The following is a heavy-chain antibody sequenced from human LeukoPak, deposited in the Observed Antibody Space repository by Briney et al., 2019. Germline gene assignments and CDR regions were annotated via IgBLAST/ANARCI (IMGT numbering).Heavy chain of an antibody. CDR3: ARGDLYDGGGRNWFDP. CDR1: GDSMRSFY. CDR2: IHTSGTT. V-gene: IGHV4-4*07. J-gene: IGHJ5*02. Sequence: PSETLSLTRTVSGDSMRSFYWSFIRQPAGKGLEWIGRIHTSGTTCYNASLKSRVAMSVDTSKNQFSLRLTSVTAADTAVYYCARGDLYDGGGRNWFDPWGQGTLVTVSS. D-gene: IGHD3-16*01.